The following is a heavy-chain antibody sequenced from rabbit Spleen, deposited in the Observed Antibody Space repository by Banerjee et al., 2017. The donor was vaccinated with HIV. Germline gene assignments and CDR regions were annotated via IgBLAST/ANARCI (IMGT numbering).Heavy chain of an antibody. CDR3: AREDVGGSVTL. Sequence: QLVESGGDLVKPGASLTLTCKASGFSISSYYMNWVRQAPGKGLEWIGIIYPITETTYYANWVNGRFTISSDNAQHTVDLQVNSLTAADTATYFCAREDVGGSVTLWGQGTLVTVS. CDR1: GFSISSYY. D-gene: IGHD1-1*01. CDR2: IYPITETT. V-gene: IGHV1S7*01. J-gene: IGHJ4*01.